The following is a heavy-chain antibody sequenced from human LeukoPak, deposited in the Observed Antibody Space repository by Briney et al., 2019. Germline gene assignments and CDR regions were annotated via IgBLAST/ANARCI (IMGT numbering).Heavy chain of an antibody. CDR1: GDSINNNY. Sequence: SESLSLTCTVSGDSINNNYWSWIRQPPGRALEWIGYTYDSGSAKANPSLKSRVTISVDTSKNLFSLKLTSVTAADTAVYYCARSSYDILTGYSDYWGQGTLVTVSS. D-gene: IGHD3-9*01. J-gene: IGHJ4*02. CDR2: TYDSGSA. V-gene: IGHV4-59*01. CDR3: ARSSYDILTGYSDY.